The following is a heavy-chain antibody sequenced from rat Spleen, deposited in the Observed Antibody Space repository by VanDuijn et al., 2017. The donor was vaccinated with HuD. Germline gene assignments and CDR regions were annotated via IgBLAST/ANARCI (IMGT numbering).Heavy chain of an antibody. V-gene: IGHV5-31*01. Sequence: EVQLVESGGGLVQPGRSLKLSCVASGLTFNNYWMTWIRQAPGKGLEWVASITGTGDDTFYPDSLRGRFTVSRDNAKSTLFLQMNSLRSEDTATYYCSPLPGRNLDYWGQGVMVTVSS. CDR1: GLTFNNYW. CDR3: SPLPGRNLDY. D-gene: IGHD1-4*01. J-gene: IGHJ2*01. CDR2: ITGTGDDT.